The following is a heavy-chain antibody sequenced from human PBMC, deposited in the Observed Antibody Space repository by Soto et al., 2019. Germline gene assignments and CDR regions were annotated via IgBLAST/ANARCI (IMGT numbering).Heavy chain of an antibody. V-gene: IGHV3-23*01. J-gene: IGHJ4*02. CDR2: ILSSGDST. Sequence: EVQLLESGGGLVQPGGSLRLSCAASGFTFSLYAMSWVRQAPGKGLEWVSGILSSGDSTLDADSVKGRVTISRDNLKNTHYLQMSSRRADDTAVYYCAKSASNSYYGQFAFWGQGTLVTVS. CDR1: GFTFSLYA. D-gene: IGHD3-10*01. CDR3: AKSASNSYYGQFAF.